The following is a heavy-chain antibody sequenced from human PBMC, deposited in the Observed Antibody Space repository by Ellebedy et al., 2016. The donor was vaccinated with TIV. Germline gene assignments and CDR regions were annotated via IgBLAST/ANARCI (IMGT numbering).Heavy chain of an antibody. Sequence: ASVKVSCKASGYTFTSYYMHWVRQAPGQGLEWMGIINPSGGSTSYAQKFQGRVTITADESTSTAYMELNSLRAEDTAVYYCARDGRGAFDYWGQGTLVTVSS. CDR1: GYTFTSYY. J-gene: IGHJ4*02. CDR3: ARDGRGAFDY. CDR2: INPSGGST. V-gene: IGHV1-46*01. D-gene: IGHD2-15*01.